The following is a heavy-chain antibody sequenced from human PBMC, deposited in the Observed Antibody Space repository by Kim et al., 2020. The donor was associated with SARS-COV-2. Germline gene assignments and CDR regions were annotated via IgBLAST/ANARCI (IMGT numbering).Heavy chain of an antibody. D-gene: IGHD2-2*01. CDR1: GFTFSSYG. Sequence: GGSLRLSCAASGFTFSSYGMHWVRQAPGKGLEWVAVIWYDGSNKYYADSVKGRFTISRDNSKNTLYLQMNSLRAEDTAVYYYARERLLGAAIKGGFDYWGQGTLVTVSS. V-gene: IGHV3-33*08. CDR3: ARERLLGAAIKGGFDY. CDR2: IWYDGSNK. J-gene: IGHJ4*02.